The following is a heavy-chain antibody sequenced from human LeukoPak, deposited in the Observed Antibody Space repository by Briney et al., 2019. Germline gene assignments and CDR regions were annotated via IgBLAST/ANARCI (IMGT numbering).Heavy chain of an antibody. J-gene: IGHJ6*03. CDR3: ARDRGNFYYYYMDV. Sequence: GGSLRLSCAASGFTFDDYGMSWVRQAPGKGLEWVSGINWNGGSTGYADSVKGRFTISRDNAKNSLCLQMNSLRAEDTAVYYCARDRGNFYYYYMDVWGKGTTVTVSS. CDR1: GFTFDDYG. CDR2: INWNGGST. D-gene: IGHD3-10*01. V-gene: IGHV3-20*04.